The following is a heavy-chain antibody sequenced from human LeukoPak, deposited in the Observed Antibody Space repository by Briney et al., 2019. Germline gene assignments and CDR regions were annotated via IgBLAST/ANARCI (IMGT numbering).Heavy chain of an antibody. CDR3: ARRDADGWFDP. CDR1: GGSISSSSYY. CDR2: IYYSGST. Sequence: SETLSLTCTVSGGSISSSSYYWGWIRQPPGKGLERIGSIYYSGSTYYNPSLKSRVTISVDTSKNQFSLKLSSVTAADTAVYYCARRDADGWFDPWGQGTLVTVSS. J-gene: IGHJ5*02. V-gene: IGHV4-39*07.